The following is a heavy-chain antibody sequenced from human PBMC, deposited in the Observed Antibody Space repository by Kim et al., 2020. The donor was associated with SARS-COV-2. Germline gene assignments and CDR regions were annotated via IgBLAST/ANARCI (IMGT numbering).Heavy chain of an antibody. Sequence: GGSLRLSCAASGFTFSSYAMHWVRQAPGKGLEWVAVISYDGSNKYYADSVKGRFTISRDNSKNTLYLQMNSLRAEDTAVYYCAREIMKALWFGELPPQGDYWGQGTLVTVSS. CDR3: AREIMKALWFGELPPQGDY. D-gene: IGHD3-10*01. J-gene: IGHJ4*02. CDR2: ISYDGSNK. V-gene: IGHV3-30*04. CDR1: GFTFSSYA.